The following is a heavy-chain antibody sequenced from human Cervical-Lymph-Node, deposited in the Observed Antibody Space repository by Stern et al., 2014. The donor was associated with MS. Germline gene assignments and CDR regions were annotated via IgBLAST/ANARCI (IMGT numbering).Heavy chain of an antibody. CDR3: ARNSYYFDSSGS. CDR2: IIPIFGTA. J-gene: IGHJ5*02. CDR1: GGTFSSYA. Sequence: MQLVESGAEVKKPGSSVKVSCKASGGTFSSYAINWVRQAPGQGLEWMGGIIPIFGTATYAQKIQGRVTITADESTSTAYMELSSLRSEDTAVYYCARNSYYFDSSGSWGQGTLVTVSS. V-gene: IGHV1-69*01. D-gene: IGHD3-22*01.